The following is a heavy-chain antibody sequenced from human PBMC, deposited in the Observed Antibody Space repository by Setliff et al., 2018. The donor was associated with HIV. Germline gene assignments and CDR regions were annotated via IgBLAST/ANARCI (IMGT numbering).Heavy chain of an antibody. Sequence: SCKASGYTFTGFCMHWVRQAPGKGLEWVSAITGSAGSTYYADSVKGRFTISRDNAKNSLYLQVNSLRAEDTAVYYCARPGVGTVSFDYWGQGTLVTVSS. J-gene: IGHJ4*02. CDR3: ARPGVGTVSFDY. D-gene: IGHD1-7*01. CDR1: GYTFTGFC. V-gene: IGHV3-23*01. CDR2: ITGSAGST.